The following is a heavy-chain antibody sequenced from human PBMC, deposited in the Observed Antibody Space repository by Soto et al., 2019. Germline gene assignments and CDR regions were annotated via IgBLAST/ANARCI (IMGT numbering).Heavy chain of an antibody. CDR3: ATLNCKYYGSGSATEFDY. J-gene: IGHJ4*02. Sequence: PGGSLRLSCAASGFTFSSYSMNWVRQAPGKGLEWVSYISSSSSTIYYADSVKGRFTISRDNAKNSLYLQMNSLRAEDTAVYYCATLNCKYYGSGSATEFDYWGQGTLVTVAS. CDR1: GFTFSSYS. D-gene: IGHD3-10*01. CDR2: ISSSSSTI. V-gene: IGHV3-48*01.